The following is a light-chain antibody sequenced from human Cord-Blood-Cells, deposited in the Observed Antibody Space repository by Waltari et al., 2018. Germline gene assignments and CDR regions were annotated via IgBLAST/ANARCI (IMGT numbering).Light chain of an antibody. CDR1: SSDVGGYNY. J-gene: IGLJ1*01. Sequence: QSALTQPASVSGSPGPSITISCTGTSSDVGGYNYVSWYQQHPGEAPKLMIYDVRNRPSGVSNRFSGSKAGNTASLTISGLQAEDEADYYCSSYTSSSTYVFGTGTKVTVL. CDR3: SSYTSSSTYV. V-gene: IGLV2-14*01. CDR2: DVR.